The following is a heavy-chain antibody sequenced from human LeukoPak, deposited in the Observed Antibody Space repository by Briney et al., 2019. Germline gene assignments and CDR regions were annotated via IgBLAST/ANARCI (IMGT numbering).Heavy chain of an antibody. D-gene: IGHD3-22*01. CDR1: GYTFTGYY. CDR3: ARSGLGLSYDSRGYYLGY. CDR2: MNPNSGNT. V-gene: IGHV1-8*03. J-gene: IGHJ4*02. Sequence: ASVKVSCKASGYTFTGYYMHWVRQAPGQGLEWMGWMNPNSGNTGYAQKFQGRVTITRNTSISTAYMELSSLRSEDTAVYYCARSGLGLSYDSRGYYLGYWGQGTLVTVSS.